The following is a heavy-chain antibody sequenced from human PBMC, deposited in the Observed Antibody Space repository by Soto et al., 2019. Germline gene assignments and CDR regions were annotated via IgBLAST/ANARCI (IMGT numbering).Heavy chain of an antibody. V-gene: IGHV3-23*01. D-gene: IGHD4-17*01. Sequence: EVQLLESGGGLVQPGGSLRLSCAASGFTFSSYAMSWVRQAPGKGLEWVSAISGSGGSTYYADSVKGRFTISRDNSKNAVYVKMNSLRAEDTAVDYCAKESTLDYGDDEFPLGFGYWGQGTLVTVSS. J-gene: IGHJ4*02. CDR1: GFTFSSYA. CDR3: AKESTLDYGDDEFPLGFGY. CDR2: ISGSGGST.